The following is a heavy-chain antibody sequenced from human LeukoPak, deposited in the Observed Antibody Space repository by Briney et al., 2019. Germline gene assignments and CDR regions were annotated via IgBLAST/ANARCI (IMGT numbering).Heavy chain of an antibody. CDR1: GGSISSGSYY. V-gene: IGHV4-39*07. CDR2: IYYSGST. D-gene: IGHD3-3*01. CDR3: ARGKNDFWSGYYTVQPEYYFDY. Sequence: PSETLSLTCTVSGGSISSGSYYWGWIRQPPGKGLEWIGSIYYSGSTYYNPSLKSRVTMSVDTSKNQFSLKLSSVTAADTAVYYCARGKNDFWSGYYTVQPEYYFDYWGQGTLVTVSS. J-gene: IGHJ4*02.